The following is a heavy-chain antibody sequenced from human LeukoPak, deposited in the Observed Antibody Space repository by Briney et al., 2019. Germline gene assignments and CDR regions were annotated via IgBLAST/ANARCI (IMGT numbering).Heavy chain of an antibody. CDR1: GFTFSDYW. J-gene: IGHJ4*02. D-gene: IGHD2-8*02. CDR2: IKQDGSDK. CDR3: ARGVPTGVVYFDY. Sequence: GGSLRLSCAASGFTFSDYWMTWVRQAPGRGLEWVAVIKQDGSDKYYVDSLKGRFTISRDNAKNSLYLQMSSLRAEDTAVYYCARGVPTGVVYFDYWGQGTLVTVSS. V-gene: IGHV3-7*01.